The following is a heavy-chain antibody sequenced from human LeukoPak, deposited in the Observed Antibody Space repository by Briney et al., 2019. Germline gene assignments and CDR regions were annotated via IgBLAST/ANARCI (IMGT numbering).Heavy chain of an antibody. CDR1: GGSISSSNYY. V-gene: IGHV4-39*07. CDR3: ARQTGSGLFTLP. D-gene: IGHD3/OR15-3a*01. CDR2: IYYSGSI. J-gene: IGHJ4*02. Sequence: SETLSLTCTVSGGSISSSNYYWGWVRQPPGTGLEWIGSIYYSGSIYYNPSLKSRVTILVDTSNNQFSLKLSSVTAADTAVYYCARQTGSGLFTLPGGQGTLVTVSS.